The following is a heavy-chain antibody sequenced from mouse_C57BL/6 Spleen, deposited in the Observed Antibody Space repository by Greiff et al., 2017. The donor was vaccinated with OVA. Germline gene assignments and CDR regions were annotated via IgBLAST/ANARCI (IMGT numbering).Heavy chain of an antibody. CDR1: GYTFTSYW. J-gene: IGHJ2*01. D-gene: IGHD1-1*01. V-gene: IGHV1-55*01. CDR2: IYPGSGST. Sequence: QVQLQQPGAELVKPGASVKMSCKASGYTFTSYWITWVKQRPGQGLEWIGDIYPGSGSTNYNEKFKSKATLTVDTSSSKAYMQLSSLTSEASAVYYCARKRDYGSSGYWGQGTTLTVSS. CDR3: ARKRDYGSSGY.